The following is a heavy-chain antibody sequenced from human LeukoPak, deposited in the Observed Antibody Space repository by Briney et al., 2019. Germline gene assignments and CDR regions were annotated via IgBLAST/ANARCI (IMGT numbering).Heavy chain of an antibody. J-gene: IGHJ4*02. D-gene: IGHD2-8*01. CDR1: GFTFSSYA. Sequence: GSLRLSCAASGFTFSSYAMSWIRQPPGKGLEWIGEINHSGSTNYNPSLKSRVTISVDTSKNQFSLKLSSVTAADTAVYYCARVGPRTLYYGGSSLDYWGQGTLVTVSS. V-gene: IGHV4-34*01. CDR2: INHSGST. CDR3: ARVGPRTLYYGGSSLDY.